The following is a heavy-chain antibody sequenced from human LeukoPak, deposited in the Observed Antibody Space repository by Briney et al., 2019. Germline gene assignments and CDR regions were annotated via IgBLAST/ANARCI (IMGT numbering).Heavy chain of an antibody. J-gene: IGHJ4*02. CDR2: INHSGST. CDR3: ASRHSGYDSDFGY. V-gene: IGHV4-34*01. D-gene: IGHD5-12*01. CDR1: GGSFSGYY. Sequence: SETLSLTCAVYGGSFSGYYWSWIRQPPGKGLEWIGEINHSGSTNYNPSLKGRVTISVDTSKNQFSLKLSSVTAADTAVYYCASRHSGYDSDFGYWGQGTLVTVSS.